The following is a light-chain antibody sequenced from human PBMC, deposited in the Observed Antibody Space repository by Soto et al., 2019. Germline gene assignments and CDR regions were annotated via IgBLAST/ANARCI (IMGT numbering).Light chain of an antibody. Sequence: QSVLTQPPSVSGAPGQRVTISCTGTSSNIGAGYDVHWYQQFPGTAPKLLIYGNRNRPSGVPDRFSGSKSGTSASLAITGLQAEDEATYYCQSCDSSLSGSAVFGTGTKLTVL. CDR3: QSCDSSLSGSAV. V-gene: IGLV1-40*01. J-gene: IGLJ1*01. CDR2: GNR. CDR1: SSNIGAGYD.